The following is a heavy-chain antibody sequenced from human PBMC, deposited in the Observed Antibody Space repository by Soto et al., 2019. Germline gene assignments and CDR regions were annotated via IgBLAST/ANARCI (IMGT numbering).Heavy chain of an antibody. D-gene: IGHD3-10*01. CDR1: GFTFSSYG. CDR3: ASAHYYGSGSYRAALDY. Sequence: QVQLVESGGGVVQPGRSLRLSCAASGFTFSSYGMHWVRQAPGKGLEWVAVIWYDGSNKYYADSVKGRFTISRDNSKNTLYLQMNSLRAEDTAVYYCASAHYYGSGSYRAALDYWGQGTLVTVSS. J-gene: IGHJ4*02. V-gene: IGHV3-33*01. CDR2: IWYDGSNK.